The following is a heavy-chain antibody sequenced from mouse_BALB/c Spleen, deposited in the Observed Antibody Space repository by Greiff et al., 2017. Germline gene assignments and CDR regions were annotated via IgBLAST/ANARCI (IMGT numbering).Heavy chain of an antibody. Sequence: QVQLKASGPGLVAPSQSLSITCTVSGFSLTSYGVHWVRQPPGKGLAWLGVIGAGGSTNYNSALMSRLSISKDNSKSQVFLKMNSLQTDDTAMYYCARDTGYGHPCAYWGQGTLVTVSA. CDR1: GFSLTSYG. D-gene: IGHD3-2*02. CDR3: ARDTGYGHPCAY. CDR2: IGAGGST. V-gene: IGHV2-9*02. J-gene: IGHJ3*01.